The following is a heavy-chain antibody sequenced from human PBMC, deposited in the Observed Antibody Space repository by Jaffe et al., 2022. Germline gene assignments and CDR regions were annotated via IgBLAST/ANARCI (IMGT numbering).Heavy chain of an antibody. CDR3: ARVRGSAAAGYYFDY. D-gene: IGHD6-13*01. V-gene: IGHV3-13*01. Sequence: EVQLVESGGGLVQPGGSLRLSCAASGFTFSSYDMHWVRQATGKGLEWVSAIGTAGDTYYPGSVKGRFTISRENAKNSLYLQMNSLRAGDTAVYYCARVRGSAAAGYYFDYWGQGTLVTVSS. CDR2: IGTAGDT. J-gene: IGHJ4*02. CDR1: GFTFSSYD.